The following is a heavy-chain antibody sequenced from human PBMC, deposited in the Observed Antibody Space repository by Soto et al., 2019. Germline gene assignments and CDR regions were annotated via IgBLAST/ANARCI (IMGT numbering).Heavy chain of an antibody. Sequence: EVQLVESGGGLVKPGGSLRLSCAASGFTFSNAWMSWVRQAPGKGLEWVGRIKSKTDGGTTDYAAPVKGRFTISRDDSKNTLYLQMNSLKTEDTAVYYCTTIWGIVTDWYFDLWGRGTLVTVSS. CDR3: TTIWGIVTDWYFDL. D-gene: IGHD1-26*01. V-gene: IGHV3-15*01. CDR2: IKSKTDGGTT. J-gene: IGHJ2*01. CDR1: GFTFSNAW.